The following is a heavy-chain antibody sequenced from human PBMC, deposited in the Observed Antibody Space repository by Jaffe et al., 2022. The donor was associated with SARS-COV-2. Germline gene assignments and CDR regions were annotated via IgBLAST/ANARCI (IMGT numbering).Heavy chain of an antibody. V-gene: IGHV4-30-4*01. CDR3: ARASTVVTDGDNWFDP. CDR2: IYYSGST. Sequence: QVQLQESGPGLVKPSQTLSLTCTVSGGSISSGDYYWSWIRQPPGKGLEWIGYIYYSGSTYYNPSLKSRVTISVDTSKNQFSLKLSSVTAADTAVYYCARASTVVTDGDNWFDPWGQGTLVTVSS. CDR1: GGSISSGDYY. J-gene: IGHJ5*02. D-gene: IGHD4-17*01.